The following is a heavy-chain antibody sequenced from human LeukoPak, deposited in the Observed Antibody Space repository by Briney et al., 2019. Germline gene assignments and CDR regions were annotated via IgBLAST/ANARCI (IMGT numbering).Heavy chain of an antibody. J-gene: IGHJ4*02. CDR2: LHYSGGT. CDR3: ARHTRSGYNYGFNYFDY. D-gene: IGHD5-18*01. Sequence: WIRQPPGKGLEWIGTLHYSGGTYYSPSLESRVTISVDTSKNHVSLKLTSVTAADTAVYYCARHTRSGYNYGFNYFDYWGRGTLVTVSS. V-gene: IGHV4-39*01.